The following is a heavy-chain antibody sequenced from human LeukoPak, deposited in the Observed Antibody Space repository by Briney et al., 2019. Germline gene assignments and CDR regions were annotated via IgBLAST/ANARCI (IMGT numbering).Heavy chain of an antibody. D-gene: IGHD2-2*01. CDR2: INPNSGGT. CDR3: ARVVVVPAQPYYYMDV. CDR1: GYTFTGYY. J-gene: IGHJ6*03. Sequence: GASVKVSCKASGYTFTGYYMHWVRQAPGQGLEWMGWINPNSGGTNYAQKFQGRVTMTRDTSISTAYMELSRLRSDDTAVYYCARVVVVPAQPYYYMDVWGKGTTVTISS. V-gene: IGHV1-2*02.